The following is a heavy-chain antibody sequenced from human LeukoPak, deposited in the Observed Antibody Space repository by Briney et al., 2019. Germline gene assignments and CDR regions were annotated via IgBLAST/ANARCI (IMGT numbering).Heavy chain of an antibody. D-gene: IGHD5-18*01. J-gene: IGHJ5*02. CDR3: ARDGANTAMS. CDR2: IYHSGST. CDR1: GGSISSSY. Sequence: SETLSLTCTVSGGSISSSYWSWIRQPPGKGLEWIGYIYHSGSTYYNPSLKSRVTISVDRSKNQFSLKLSSVTAADTAVYYCARDGANTAMSWGQGTLVTVSS. V-gene: IGHV4-59*12.